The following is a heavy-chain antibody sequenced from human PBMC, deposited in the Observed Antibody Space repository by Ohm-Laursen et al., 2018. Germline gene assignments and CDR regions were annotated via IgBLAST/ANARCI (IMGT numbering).Heavy chain of an antibody. CDR2: IYSSGNN. D-gene: IGHD3-3*01. Sequence: SQTLSLTCSGFTGSISNFYWSCIPQRPGQGLQWLVYIYSSGNNTYDPSLQNRFTMSVDTSKNQFSLTVTSVTAADTAIYFCARGGRVVEWSYGEFFFDSWGQGSRVTVSS. CDR3: ARGGRVVEWSYGEFFFDS. J-gene: IGHJ4*02. V-gene: IGHV4-59*13. CDR1: TGSISNFY.